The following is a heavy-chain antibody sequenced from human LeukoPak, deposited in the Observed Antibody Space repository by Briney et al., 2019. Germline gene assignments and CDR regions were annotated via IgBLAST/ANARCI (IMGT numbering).Heavy chain of an antibody. V-gene: IGHV3-74*01. Sequence: PGGSLRLSCAASGFTFSHFWMHWVRQAPGKGLVWIARIKGDGISTNYAAPAQGRFTISRDNAKNTVYLQMNSLRAEDTAVYYCAKDLHEIAADFWGQGTLVTVSS. CDR1: GFTFSHFW. CDR3: AKDLHEIAADF. D-gene: IGHD2-21*01. J-gene: IGHJ4*02. CDR2: IKGDGIST.